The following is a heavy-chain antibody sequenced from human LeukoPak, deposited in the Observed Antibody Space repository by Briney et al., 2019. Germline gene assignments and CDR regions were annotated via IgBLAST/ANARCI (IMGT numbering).Heavy chain of an antibody. D-gene: IGHD6-6*01. J-gene: IGHJ6*02. V-gene: IGHV4-59*01. CDR1: VGSINSYY. Sequence: SDTLSLTCTVSVGSINSYYRSWIRQPPGRGVEGIGYIYYNGSTNYNPSLTSRVTISVDTSKNQFSLKRSSVTAADTAVYYCARDRGIAAGPGYYGMDVGGQGTSVT. CDR2: IYYNGST. CDR3: ARDRGIAAGPGYYGMDV.